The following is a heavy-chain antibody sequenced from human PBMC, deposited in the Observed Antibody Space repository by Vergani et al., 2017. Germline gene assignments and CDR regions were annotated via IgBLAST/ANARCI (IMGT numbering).Heavy chain of an antibody. V-gene: IGHV3-48*03. Sequence: EVQLVESGGGLVQPGGSLRLSCAASGFTFSSYEMNWVRQAPGKGLEWVSYISSSGSTIYYADSVKGRFTISRDNAKNSLYLQMNSLRAEDTAVYYCANDRSGSYSRGYWGQGTLVTVSS. CDR3: ANDRSGSYSRGY. D-gene: IGHD3-10*01. CDR1: GFTFSSYE. CDR2: ISSSGSTI. J-gene: IGHJ4*02.